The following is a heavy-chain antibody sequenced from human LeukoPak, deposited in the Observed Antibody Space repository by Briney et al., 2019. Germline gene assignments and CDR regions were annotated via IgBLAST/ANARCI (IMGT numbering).Heavy chain of an antibody. CDR1: GFTFRSYT. Sequence: GGSLRLSCAASGFTFRSYTMSWVRQAPGQGLEWVSSISTSSTYMYYGDSVKGRFTISRDNAKNSLFLHMSSLRAEDTAVYYCARDLGYCTNGVCHTRFDYWGQGTLVAVSS. J-gene: IGHJ4*02. V-gene: IGHV3-21*04. CDR3: ARDLGYCTNGVCHTRFDY. D-gene: IGHD2-8*01. CDR2: ISTSSTYM.